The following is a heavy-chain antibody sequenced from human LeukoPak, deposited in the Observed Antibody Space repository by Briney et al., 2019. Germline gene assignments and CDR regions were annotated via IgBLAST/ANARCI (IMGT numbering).Heavy chain of an antibody. CDR1: GLTFSNYD. D-gene: IGHD3-9*01. CDR2: ISGSGGST. V-gene: IGHV3-23*01. Sequence: PGGSLRLSCAASGLTFSNYDMSWVRQAPGKGLEWVSAISGSGGSTYYADSVKGRFTISRDNSKNTLYLQMNSLRAEDTAVYYCAKAYDILTGYADWGQGTLVTVSS. CDR3: AKAYDILTGYAD. J-gene: IGHJ4*02.